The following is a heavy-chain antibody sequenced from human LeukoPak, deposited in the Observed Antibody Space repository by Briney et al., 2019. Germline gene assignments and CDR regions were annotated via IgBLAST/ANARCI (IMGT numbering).Heavy chain of an antibody. D-gene: IGHD1-7*01. J-gene: IGHJ4*02. CDR1: GFTFSNYA. CDR2: ISSSSSYI. Sequence: PGGSLRLSCAASGFTFSNYAMTWVRQAPGKGLEWVSSISSSSSYIYYADSVRGRFTISRDNAKNSLYLQMNSLRAEDTAVYYCARDIAHHNWNYYSEAARGYWGQGTLVTVSS. CDR3: ARDIAHHNWNYYSEAARGY. V-gene: IGHV3-21*01.